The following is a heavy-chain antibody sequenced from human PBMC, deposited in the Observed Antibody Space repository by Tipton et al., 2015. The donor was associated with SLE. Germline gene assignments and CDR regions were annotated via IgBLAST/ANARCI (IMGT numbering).Heavy chain of an antibody. D-gene: IGHD3-22*01. CDR2: IIPIFGTA. J-gene: IGHJ3*02. V-gene: IGHV1-69*01. CDR1: GGTFSSYA. Sequence: QLVQSGAEVKKPGSSVKVSCKASGGTFSSYAISWVRQAPGQGLEWMGGIIPIFGTANYAQKFQGRVTIIADESTSTAYMELRSLRSDDTAVYYCARDRGYYYDPDAFDIWGQGTMVTVSS. CDR3: ARDRGYYYDPDAFDI.